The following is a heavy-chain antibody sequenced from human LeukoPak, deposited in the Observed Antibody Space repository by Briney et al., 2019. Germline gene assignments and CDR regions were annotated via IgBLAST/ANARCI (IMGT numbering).Heavy chain of an antibody. CDR3: AKGDTYYYDSSGYFG. CDR2: ISGSGGST. Sequence: GGSLRLSCAASGFIFSSYAMSWVRQAPGKGLEWVSAISGSGGSTYHADSVKGRFTISRDNSKNTLYLQMNSLRAEDTAVYYCAKGDTYYYDSSGYFGWGQGTLVTVSS. CDR1: GFIFSSYA. V-gene: IGHV3-23*01. J-gene: IGHJ4*02. D-gene: IGHD3-22*01.